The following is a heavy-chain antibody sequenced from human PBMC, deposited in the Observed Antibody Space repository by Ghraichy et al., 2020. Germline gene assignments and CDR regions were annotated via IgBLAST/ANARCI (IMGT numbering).Heavy chain of an antibody. Sequence: GGSLRLSCAASGFTFYSYAMSWVRQAPGKGLEWVSTISGSGSGTYYADSVKGRFTISRDNSENTLYLQMNSLTAEDTAVYYCAKEIFNKLDYFDYWGQGTLVTVSS. CDR2: ISGSGSGT. V-gene: IGHV3-23*01. D-gene: IGHD1/OR15-1a*01. CDR3: AKEIFNKLDYFDY. J-gene: IGHJ4*02. CDR1: GFTFYSYA.